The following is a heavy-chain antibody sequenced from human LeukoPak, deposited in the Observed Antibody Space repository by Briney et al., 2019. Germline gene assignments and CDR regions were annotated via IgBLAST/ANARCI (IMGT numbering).Heavy chain of an antibody. Sequence: PSETLSLTCTVSGGSISSGDYYWSWTRQPPGKGLEWIGYIYYSGSTYYNPSLKSRVTISVDTSKNQFSLKLSSVTAADTAVYYCARGGITIFAFDIWGQGTMVTVSS. CDR2: IYYSGST. CDR3: ARGGITIFAFDI. V-gene: IGHV4-30-4*01. CDR1: GGSISSGDYY. D-gene: IGHD3-9*01. J-gene: IGHJ3*02.